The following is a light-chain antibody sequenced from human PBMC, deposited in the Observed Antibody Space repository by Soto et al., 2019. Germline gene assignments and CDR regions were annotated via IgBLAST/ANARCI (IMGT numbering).Light chain of an antibody. J-gene: IGKJ3*01. CDR1: ESVHRN. Sequence: EMVMTQSPATLSVSPGERVTLSCRASESVHRNLAWYQQKPGQGPSLLIYYASTRATGVPDRFTGSGSGTEFTLTIRSLQSEDFGVYHCQHYSNWPPTFGPRTKVEIK. V-gene: IGKV3-15*01. CDR2: YAS. CDR3: QHYSNWPPT.